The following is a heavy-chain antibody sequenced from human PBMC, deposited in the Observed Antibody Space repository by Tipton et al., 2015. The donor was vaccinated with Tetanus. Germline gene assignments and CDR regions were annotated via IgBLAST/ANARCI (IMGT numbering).Heavy chain of an antibody. Sequence: GLVKPSETLSLTCTVSGGSITSYYWSWIRQSPGKGLEYIGYISNGGRANYNPSLQSRVTISIDASKNQFTLNLRSVTAADTAVYYCVRRDWGDPDANFDYWGQGTLVTVSS. CDR1: GGSITSYY. D-gene: IGHD4-17*01. CDR2: ISNGGRA. J-gene: IGHJ4*02. CDR3: VRRDWGDPDANFDY. V-gene: IGHV4-59*01.